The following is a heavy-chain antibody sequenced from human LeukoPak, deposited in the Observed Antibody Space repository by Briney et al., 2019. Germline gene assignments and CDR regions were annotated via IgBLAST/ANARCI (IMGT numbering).Heavy chain of an antibody. D-gene: IGHD5-24*01. CDR2: IYYSGST. V-gene: IGHV4-59*08. J-gene: IGHJ3*02. CDR3: VRQDSGWLQYAFDI. CDR1: GGSISSYY. Sequence: SETLSLTCTVSGGSISSYYWSWIRQPPGKGLEWIGYIYYSGSTNYNPSLKSRVTISVDTSKNQFSLKLSSVTAADTAVYYCVRQDSGWLQYAFDIWGQGTMVTVSS.